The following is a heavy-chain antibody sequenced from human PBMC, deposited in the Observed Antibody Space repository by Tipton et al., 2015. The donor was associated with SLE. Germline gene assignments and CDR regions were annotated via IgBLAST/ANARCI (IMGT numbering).Heavy chain of an antibody. V-gene: IGHV4-38-2*01. CDR1: GYSISSGYY. CDR3: ASLGGTATNY. J-gene: IGHJ4*02. CDR2: IYYSGST. D-gene: IGHD1-7*01. Sequence: TLSLTCAVSGYSISSGYYWGWIGQPPGKGLEWIGSIYYSGSTYYNPSLKSRVTISVDTSKNQFSLKLSSVTAADTAVYYCASLGGTATNYWGQGTLVTVSS.